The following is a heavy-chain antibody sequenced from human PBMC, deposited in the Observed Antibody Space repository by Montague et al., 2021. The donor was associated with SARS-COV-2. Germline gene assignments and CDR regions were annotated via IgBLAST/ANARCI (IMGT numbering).Heavy chain of an antibody. CDR2: ISGSGGT. CDR3: AKQRGTITTTFDY. V-gene: IGHV3-23*01. J-gene: IGHJ4*02. Sequence: SLRLSCAASGFTFNTYGMSWVRRAPGQGLEWVSCISGSGGTYYAGSVKGRFAISRDTSNNTLYLQMNSLRAEDTAIYYCAKQRGTITTTFDYWGQGSLVTVSS. D-gene: IGHD1-1*01. CDR1: GFTFNTYG.